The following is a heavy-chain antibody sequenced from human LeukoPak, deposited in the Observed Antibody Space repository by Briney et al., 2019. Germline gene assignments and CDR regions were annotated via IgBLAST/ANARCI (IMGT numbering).Heavy chain of an antibody. CDR2: IKQDGTEE. CDR3: VRAVVVAASYRFDP. CDR1: GFTFSSSW. V-gene: IGHV3-7*03. D-gene: IGHD2-15*01. Sequence: PGGSLRLSCVASGFTFSSSWMSWVRRAPGKGLEWVANIKQDGTEEYYVDSVRGRFSISKDNAKNSLYLQMNSLRAEDTAVYYCVRAVVVAASYRFDPWGQGTLVTVSS. J-gene: IGHJ5*02.